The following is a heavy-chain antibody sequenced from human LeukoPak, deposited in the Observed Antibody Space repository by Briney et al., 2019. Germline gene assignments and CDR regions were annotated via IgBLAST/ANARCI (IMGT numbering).Heavy chain of an antibody. CDR3: ARDQVGIRPFDY. CDR2: IYYSGST. Sequence: SETLSLTCTVSGGSISSSSYYWGWIRQPPGKGLEWIGSIYYSGSTYYNPSLKSRVTISVDTSKNQFSLKLSSVTAADTAVYYCARDQVGIRPFDYWGQGTLVTVSS. J-gene: IGHJ4*02. CDR1: GGSISSSSYY. V-gene: IGHV4-39*07. D-gene: IGHD1-26*01.